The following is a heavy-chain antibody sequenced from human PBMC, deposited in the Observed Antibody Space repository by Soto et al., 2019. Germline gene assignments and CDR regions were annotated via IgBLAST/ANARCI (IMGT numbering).Heavy chain of an antibody. J-gene: IGHJ4*02. V-gene: IGHV4-4*02. D-gene: IGHD4-17*01. CDR1: GGSIRSSNW. CDR2: IYHSGST. CDR3: ARDYGGNSDY. Sequence: SETLSLTCAVSGGSIRSSNWWSWVRQPPGKGLEWIGEIYHSGSTNYNPSLESRVTISVDKSKNQFSLKLSSLTAADTAVYYCARDYGGNSDYWGQGTLATVSS.